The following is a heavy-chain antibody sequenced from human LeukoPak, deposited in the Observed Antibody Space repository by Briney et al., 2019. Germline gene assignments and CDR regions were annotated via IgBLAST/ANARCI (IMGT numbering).Heavy chain of an antibody. V-gene: IGHV3-7*02. CDR1: GFTFSSHW. J-gene: IGHJ4*02. D-gene: IGHD1-26*01. CDR2: IKQDGSEK. Sequence: GGSLRLSCAASGFTFSSHWMNWVRQAPGKGLEWVANIKQDGSEKYCVDSVKGRFTISRDNAKKSLYLQMNSLRAEDTAVYYCVGGSYYFDYWGQGTLVTVSS. CDR3: VGGSYYFDY.